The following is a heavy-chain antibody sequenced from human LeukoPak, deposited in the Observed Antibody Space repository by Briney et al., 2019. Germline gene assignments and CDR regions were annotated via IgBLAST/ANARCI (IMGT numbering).Heavy chain of an antibody. D-gene: IGHD6-13*01. CDR3: ARPRDIAAAGTLLCFGY. CDR1: GFIFSDYY. J-gene: IGHJ4*02. Sequence: GGSLRLSCAATGFIFSDYYMSWIRQAPGKGLEWISYLTSRSSGSTKYYADSVKGRFSISRDNAKNSLYLQMNSLRAEDTAVYYCARPRDIAAAGTLLCFGYWGQGTLVTVSS. V-gene: IGHV3-11*04. CDR2: LTSRSSGSTK.